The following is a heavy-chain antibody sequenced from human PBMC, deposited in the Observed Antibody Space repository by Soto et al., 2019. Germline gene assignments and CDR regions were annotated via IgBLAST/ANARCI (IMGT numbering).Heavy chain of an antibody. CDR1: GFTFSIYS. V-gene: IGHV3-23*01. CDR3: AKPLGFGKFYGMCV. J-gene: IGHJ6*02. D-gene: IGHD3-10*01. Sequence: GGSPRLSYAASGFTFSIYSLSWVRQASGKGLEWVSVISGSGGSTYYAGSVKGRFTISSDNSPNTLYLQMNSLRAEDTAVYFCAKPLGFGKFYGMCVWVQRTRVSVS. CDR2: ISGSGGST.